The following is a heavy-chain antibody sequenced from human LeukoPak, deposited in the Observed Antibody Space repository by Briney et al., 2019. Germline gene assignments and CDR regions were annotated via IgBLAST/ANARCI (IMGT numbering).Heavy chain of an antibody. V-gene: IGHV1-46*01. CDR3: AVSGYSYGPTFDY. Sequence: ASVRVSCTASGYTFTGYYMHWVRQAPGQGLEWMGLINPSGGSTSYAQKFQGRVTMTRDMSTSTVYMELSSLRSEDTAVYYCAVSGYSYGPTFDYWGQGTLVTVSS. CDR2: INPSGGST. J-gene: IGHJ4*02. D-gene: IGHD5-18*01. CDR1: GYTFTGYY.